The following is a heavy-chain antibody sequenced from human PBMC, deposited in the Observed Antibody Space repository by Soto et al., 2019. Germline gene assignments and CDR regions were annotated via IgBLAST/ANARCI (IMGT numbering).Heavy chain of an antibody. CDR3: ARTYYYGSGSHHFDP. D-gene: IGHD3-10*01. CDR1: GGSISSYY. J-gene: IGHJ5*02. Sequence: SETLSLTCTVSGGSISSYYWSWIRQPPGKGLEWIGYIYYSGSTNYNPSLKSRVTISVDTSKNQFSLKLSSVTAADTAVYYCARTYYYGSGSHHFDPWGQGTLVTVSS. V-gene: IGHV4-59*08. CDR2: IYYSGST.